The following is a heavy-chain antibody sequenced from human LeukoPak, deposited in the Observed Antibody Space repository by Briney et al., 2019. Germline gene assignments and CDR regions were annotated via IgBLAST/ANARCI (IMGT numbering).Heavy chain of an antibody. V-gene: IGHV3-53*01. CDR1: GFTVSSNY. CDR2: IYSGGST. D-gene: IGHD3-22*01. Sequence: PGGSLRLSCAASGFTVSSNYMSWVRQAPGKGLEWVSVIYSGGSTYYADSVKGRFTISRDNSKNTLYLQMNSLRAEDTAVYYCAREPCGYYDSSGYYFDYWGQGTLVTVSS. J-gene: IGHJ4*02. CDR3: AREPCGYYDSSGYYFDY.